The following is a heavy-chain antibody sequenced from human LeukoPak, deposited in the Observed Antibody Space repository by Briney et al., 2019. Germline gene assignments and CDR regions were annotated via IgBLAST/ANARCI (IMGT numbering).Heavy chain of an antibody. CDR1: GYTFTNYE. CDR3: ARGLGSYDSSELTWPMISF. D-gene: IGHD3-22*01. J-gene: IGHJ4*02. V-gene: IGHV1-8*01. CDR2: MNPNSGDT. Sequence: GASVKVSCEASGYTFTNYEINWVRQATGHGLEWMGWMNPNSGDTAYAQKFQGRITMTRSTSITTAYMELSGLRSEDTAVYYCARGLGSYDSSELTWPMISFWGQGTQVTVSS.